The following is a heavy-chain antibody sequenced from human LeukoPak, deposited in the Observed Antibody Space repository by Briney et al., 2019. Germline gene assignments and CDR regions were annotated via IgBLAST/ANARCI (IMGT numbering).Heavy chain of an antibody. J-gene: IGHJ4*02. Sequence: GGSLILSCAASGFTFSSYAMSWVRQAPGKGLEWVSAISGSGGNTYYADSVKGRFTISRDNAKNTLYLQMNSLRAEDTAVYYCARVLMAGNYYFDYWGQGTLVTVSS. D-gene: IGHD2-8*01. CDR1: GFTFSSYA. CDR3: ARVLMAGNYYFDY. CDR2: ISGSGGNT. V-gene: IGHV3-23*01.